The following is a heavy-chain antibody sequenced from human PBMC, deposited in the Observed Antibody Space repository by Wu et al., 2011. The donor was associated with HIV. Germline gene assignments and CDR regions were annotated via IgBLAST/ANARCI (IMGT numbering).Heavy chain of an antibody. CDR2: IIPIFGTA. D-gene: IGHD3-10*01. Sequence: QVQLVQSGAEVKKPGSSVKVSCKASGGTFSSYAISWVRQAPGQGLEWMGRIIPIFGTANYAQKFQGRVTITADKSTSTAYMELRSLRSDDTAVYYCARLSMVRGVIITLDYFYGMDVWGQGTTATVSS. CDR1: GGTFSSYA. J-gene: IGHJ6*02. CDR3: ARLSMVRGVIITLDYFYGMDV. V-gene: IGHV1-69*14.